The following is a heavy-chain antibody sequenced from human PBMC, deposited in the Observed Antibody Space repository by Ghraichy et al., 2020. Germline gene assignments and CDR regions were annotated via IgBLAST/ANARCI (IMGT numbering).Heavy chain of an antibody. CDR3: VKGREILISGWFDP. CDR1: GFTFSGYA. D-gene: IGHD1-26*01. CDR2: ISSNGGTT. Sequence: GGSLRLSCSASGFTFSGYAMYWVRQTPGKGLEYVSAISSNGGTTYYADSVKGRFTISRDNSKNTVYLQMSSLRAEDTAVYYCVKGREILISGWFDPWGQGTLVTVSS. J-gene: IGHJ5*02. V-gene: IGHV3-64D*09.